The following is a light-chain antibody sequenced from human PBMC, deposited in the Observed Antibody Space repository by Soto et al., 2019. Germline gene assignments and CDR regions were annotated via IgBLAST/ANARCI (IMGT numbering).Light chain of an antibody. V-gene: IGKV1-9*01. Sequence: DIQLTQSPSFLSASVGDRVTITCRASQDVSSYLAWYQQKPGKAPKLLIYAASSLQSGVPSRFSGSGSGTEFPLTISSLQPEDFATYYCQQLNSYYIFTFGPGTKVDIK. CDR2: AAS. CDR1: QDVSSY. J-gene: IGKJ3*01. CDR3: QQLNSYYIFT.